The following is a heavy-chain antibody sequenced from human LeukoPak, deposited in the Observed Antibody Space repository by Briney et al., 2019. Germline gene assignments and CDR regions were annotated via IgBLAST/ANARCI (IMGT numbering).Heavy chain of an antibody. CDR1: GYTFTSYG. J-gene: IGHJ3*02. CDR3: AREGWYSSSWPDAFDI. Sequence: ASVKVSCKASGYTFTSYGISWVRQAPGQGLEWMGWISAYNGNTNYAQKLQGRVTMTTDTFTSTAYMELRSLRSDDTAVYYCAREGWYSSSWPDAFDIWGQGTMVTVSS. V-gene: IGHV1-18*01. D-gene: IGHD6-13*01. CDR2: ISAYNGNT.